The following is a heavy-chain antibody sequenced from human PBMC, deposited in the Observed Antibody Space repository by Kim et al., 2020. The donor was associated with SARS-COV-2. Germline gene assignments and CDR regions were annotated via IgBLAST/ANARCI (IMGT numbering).Heavy chain of an antibody. CDR1: GGSISSYY. V-gene: IGHV4-59*01. J-gene: IGHJ6*02. CDR2: IYYSGST. CDR3: ARGGRGSGSYLGYYYGMDV. Sequence: SETLSLTCTVSGGSISSYYWSWIRQPPGKGLEWIGYIYYSGSTNYNPSLKSRVTISVDTSKNQFSLKLSSVTAADTAVYYCARGGRGSGSYLGYYYGMDVWGQGTTVTVSS. D-gene: IGHD3-10*01.